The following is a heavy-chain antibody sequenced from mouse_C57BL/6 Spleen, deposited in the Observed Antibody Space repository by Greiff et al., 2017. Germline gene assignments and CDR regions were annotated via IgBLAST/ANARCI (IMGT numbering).Heavy chain of an antibody. D-gene: IGHD2-1*01. CDR3: ARDGGGYYGNYVRAMDY. Sequence: EVKLVESEGGLVQPGSSMKLSCTASGFTFSDYYMAWVRQVPEKGLEWVANINYDGSSTYYLDSLKSRFIISRDNAKNILYLQMSSLKSEDTATYYCARDGGGYYGNYVRAMDYWGQGTSVTVSS. J-gene: IGHJ4*01. CDR1: GFTFSDYY. V-gene: IGHV5-16*01. CDR2: INYDGSST.